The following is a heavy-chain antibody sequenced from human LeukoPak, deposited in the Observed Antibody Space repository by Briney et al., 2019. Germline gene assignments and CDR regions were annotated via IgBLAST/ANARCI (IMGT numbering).Heavy chain of an antibody. J-gene: IGHJ4*02. CDR3: AKVGYGQLGLFDY. CDR1: GFTFDDYA. D-gene: IGHD5-18*01. Sequence: PGGSLRLSCAASGFTFDDYAMHWVRQAPGKGLEWVSLISGDGGSTYYADSVKGRFTISRDNSKNSLYLQMNSLRTEDIALYYCAKVGYGQLGLFDYWGQGTLVTVSS. CDR2: ISGDGGST. V-gene: IGHV3-43*02.